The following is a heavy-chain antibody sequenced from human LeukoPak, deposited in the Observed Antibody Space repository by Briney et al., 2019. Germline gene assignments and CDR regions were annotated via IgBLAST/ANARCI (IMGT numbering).Heavy chain of an antibody. V-gene: IGHV1-46*01. D-gene: IGHD2-15*01. CDR3: ARVVAATYHFDY. CDR1: GYTFTSYY. J-gene: IGHJ4*02. Sequence: GASVKVSCKASGYTFTSYYMHWVRQAPGQGLEWMGIINPSGGSTSYAQKFQGRVTMTRDTSTGTVYMELSSLRSEDTAVYYCARVVAATYHFDYWGQGTLVTVSS. CDR2: INPSGGST.